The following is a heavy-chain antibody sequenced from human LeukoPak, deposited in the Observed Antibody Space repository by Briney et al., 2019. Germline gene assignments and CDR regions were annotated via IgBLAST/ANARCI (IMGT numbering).Heavy chain of an antibody. CDR3: ARDSPVTTIFGEVHFMDV. CDR1: GYTFTSYG. V-gene: IGHV1-18*01. CDR2: ISAYNGNT. J-gene: IGHJ6*03. D-gene: IGHD3-3*01. Sequence: ASVKVSCKASGYTFTSYGISWVRQAPGQGLEWMGWISAYNGNTDYAQKLQGRVTMTTDTSTSTAYMELRSLRSDDTAVYYCARDSPVTTIFGEVHFMDVWGKGTTVTVSS.